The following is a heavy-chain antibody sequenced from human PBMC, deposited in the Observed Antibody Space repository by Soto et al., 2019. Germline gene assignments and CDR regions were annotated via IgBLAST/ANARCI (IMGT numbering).Heavy chain of an antibody. CDR2: IKSKTDGGTT. J-gene: IGHJ6*02. D-gene: IGHD3-10*01. V-gene: IGHV3-15*07. CDR1: GFTFSNAW. CDR3: TTLLWFGELLPYYYYGMDV. Sequence: PGGSLRLSCAASGFTFSNAWMNWVRQAPGKGLEWVGRIKSKTDGGTTDYAAPVKGRFTISRDDSKNTLYLQMNSLKTEDTAVYYCTTLLWFGELLPYYYYGMDVWGQGTTVTVSS.